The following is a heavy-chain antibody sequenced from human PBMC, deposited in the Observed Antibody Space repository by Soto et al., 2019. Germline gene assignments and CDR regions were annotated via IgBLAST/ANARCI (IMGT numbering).Heavy chain of an antibody. CDR1: GFTFSSYA. V-gene: IGHV3-30-3*01. J-gene: IGHJ4*02. D-gene: IGHD1-7*01. Sequence: PGGSLRLSCAASGFTFSSYAMHWVRQAPGKGLEWVAVISYDGSNKYYADSVKGRFTISRDNSKNTLYLQMNSLRAEDTAVYYCARGNYGASGIDYWGPGALVTVSS. CDR2: ISYDGSNK. CDR3: ARGNYGASGIDY.